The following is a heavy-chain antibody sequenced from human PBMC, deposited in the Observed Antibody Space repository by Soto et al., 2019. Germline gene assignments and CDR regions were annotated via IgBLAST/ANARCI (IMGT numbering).Heavy chain of an antibody. CDR3: ARVGSSGIIPPI. CDR2: ISSSSSYI. D-gene: IGHD6-19*01. Sequence: EVQLVESGGGLVKPGGSLRLSCAASGFTFSSYSMNWVRQAPGKGLEWVSSISSSSSYIYYADSVKGRFTISRDNAKNSLYLQMNSLRAEDTAVYYCARVGSSGIIPPIWGQGTMVTVSS. J-gene: IGHJ3*02. CDR1: GFTFSSYS. V-gene: IGHV3-21*01.